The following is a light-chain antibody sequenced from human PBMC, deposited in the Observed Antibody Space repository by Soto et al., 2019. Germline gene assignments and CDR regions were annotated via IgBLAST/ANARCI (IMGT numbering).Light chain of an antibody. V-gene: IGLV2-14*03. Sequence: QAVLTQPASVSGSPGQSITISCTGTSSDIGHYDYVSWYQQHPGKAPKLMIYNVYDRPSGISYRFSGSKSGNTASLTISGLQGEDEADYYCSAYTVSRTYVFGTGTKVTVL. J-gene: IGLJ1*01. CDR2: NVY. CDR1: SSDIGHYDY. CDR3: SAYTVSRTYV.